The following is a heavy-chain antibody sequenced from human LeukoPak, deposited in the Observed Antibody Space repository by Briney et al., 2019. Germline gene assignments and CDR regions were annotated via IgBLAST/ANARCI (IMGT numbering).Heavy chain of an antibody. Sequence: GGSLRLSCAASGLTFDDYAMHWVRQAPGKGLEWVSGISWNSGSIGYADSVKGRLTISRDNAKNSLYLQMNSLRAEDTALYYCVYGMDVWGQGTTVTVSS. CDR1: GLTFDDYA. CDR2: ISWNSGSI. J-gene: IGHJ6*02. CDR3: VYGMDV. V-gene: IGHV3-9*01.